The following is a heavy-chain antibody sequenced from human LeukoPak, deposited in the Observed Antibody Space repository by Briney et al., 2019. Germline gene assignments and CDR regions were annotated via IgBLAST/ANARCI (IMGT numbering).Heavy chain of an antibody. CDR2: INHRGHP. CDR1: GGSFTGYH. D-gene: IGHD4-23*01. J-gene: IGHJ4*02. V-gene: IGHV4-34*01. CDR3: ARDPTTVVTLPYYFDF. Sequence: SETLSLTCAVYGGSFTGYHWNWIRQSPQRGLEWIGEINHRGHPHSNPSLESRLTISVDTSKNQFSLTLRSVTAADTAVYCCARDPTTVVTLPYYFDFWGQGTPVTVSS.